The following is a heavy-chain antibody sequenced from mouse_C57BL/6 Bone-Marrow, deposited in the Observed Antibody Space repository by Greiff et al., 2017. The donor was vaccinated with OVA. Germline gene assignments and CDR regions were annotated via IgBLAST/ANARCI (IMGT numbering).Heavy chain of an antibody. CDR2: ISNLAYSI. CDR3: TRSTGSYWYFDV. CDR1: GFTFSAYG. Sequence: EVKLMESGGGLVQPGGSRKLSCAASGFTFSAYGMAWVRQAPGKGPEWVAFISNLAYSISYAATVPGRFTISRENAKNTLYLEMSSLRSEDTAMYYCTRSTGSYWYFDVWGAGTTVTVSS. J-gene: IGHJ1*01. V-gene: IGHV5-15*02.